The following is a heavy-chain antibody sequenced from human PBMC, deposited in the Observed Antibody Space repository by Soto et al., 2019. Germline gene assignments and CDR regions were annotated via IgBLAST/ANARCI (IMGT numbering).Heavy chain of an antibody. CDR3: ARDTNGLSY. D-gene: IGHD2-8*01. J-gene: IGHJ4*02. Sequence: SETLSLTCTVSGGSISSYYWGWIRQPPGKELEWVGYIYYTGSTNYNPSLKSRFTMSRDNAKNIVSLQMNSLRVDDTAVYYCARDTNGLSYWGQGTLVTVSS. CDR2: IYYTGST. V-gene: IGHV4-59*12. CDR1: GGSISSYY.